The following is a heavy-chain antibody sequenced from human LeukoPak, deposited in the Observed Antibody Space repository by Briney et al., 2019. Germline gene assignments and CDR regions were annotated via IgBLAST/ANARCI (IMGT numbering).Heavy chain of an antibody. D-gene: IGHD2-15*01. CDR1: GGSISSYY. Sequence: SETLSPTCTVSGGSISSYYWSWIRQPPGKGLEWIGYIYYTGSTNYSPSLKSRVIISVDTSKNQFSLKLSSVTAADTAVYYCARLDELLAFDYWGQGTLVTVSS. CDR3: ARLDELLAFDY. V-gene: IGHV4-59*08. J-gene: IGHJ4*02. CDR2: IYYTGST.